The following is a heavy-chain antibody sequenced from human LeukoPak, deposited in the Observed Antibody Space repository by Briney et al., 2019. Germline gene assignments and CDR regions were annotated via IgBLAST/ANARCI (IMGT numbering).Heavy chain of an antibody. CDR2: ISWNSGSI. D-gene: IGHD2-15*01. Sequence: SLRLSCAASGFTFVDYAMHWVRQAPGKGQEWVSGISWNSGSIGYADSVKGRFTISSNNAKNSLYLQMSRLIAEDTALYYCAKGYCSAASCTYGMDVGGQGTTVTVTS. CDR1: GFTFVDYA. J-gene: IGHJ6*02. CDR3: AKGYCSAASCTYGMDV. V-gene: IGHV3-9*01.